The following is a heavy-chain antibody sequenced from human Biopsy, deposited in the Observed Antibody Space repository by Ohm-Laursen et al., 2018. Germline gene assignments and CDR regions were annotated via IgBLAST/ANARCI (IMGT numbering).Heavy chain of an antibody. Sequence: GTLSLTCAVSGGSISDSTYHWGWIRQSPGKGLEWIGNIYYSGNTDYSPSLKSRVTISVDTSTNQFSLKVSSVTAADTSLYFCARHPTGFWFDPWGHGTLVTVSS. J-gene: IGHJ5*02. V-gene: IGHV4-39*01. CDR2: IYYSGNT. CDR1: GGSISDSTYH. CDR3: ARHPTGFWFDP.